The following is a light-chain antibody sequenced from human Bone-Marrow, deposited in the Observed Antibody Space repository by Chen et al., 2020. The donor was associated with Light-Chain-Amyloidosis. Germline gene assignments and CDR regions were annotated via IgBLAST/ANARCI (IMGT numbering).Light chain of an antibody. V-gene: IGLV6-57*01. CDR2: EDD. CDR3: QSYQGSSQGV. CDR1: SGSLATNY. Sequence: NFMLTQPHSVSESPGKTVIISCTRSSGSLATNYVQWYQQRPGSSPTTVIYEDDQRPSGVPDRFSGSIDRSSNSASLTISGLKIEDDADYYCQSYQGSSQGVFGGGTKLTVL. J-gene: IGLJ3*02.